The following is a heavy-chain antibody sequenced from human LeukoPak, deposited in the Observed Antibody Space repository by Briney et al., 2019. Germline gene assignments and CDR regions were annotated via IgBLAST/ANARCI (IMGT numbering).Heavy chain of an antibody. CDR2: ISNDATKK. CDR1: GFTFSSYA. Sequence: AGSLPLSCAVSGFTFSSYAMHWVRHAPGKGLEWVTVISNDATKKDYADSVKGRFTISRDNSKNTLNLKINSLRLEDTAVYYCARDQIVGRTTDYYGMDGWGQRSTVTVSS. D-gene: IGHD1-26*01. V-gene: IGHV3-30-3*01. CDR3: ARDQIVGRTTDYYGMDG. J-gene: IGHJ6*01.